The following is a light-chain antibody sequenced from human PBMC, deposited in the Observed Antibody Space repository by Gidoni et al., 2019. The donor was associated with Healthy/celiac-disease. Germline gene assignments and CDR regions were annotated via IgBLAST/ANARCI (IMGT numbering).Light chain of an antibody. J-gene: IGLJ2*01. CDR2: DDR. CDR3: QVWDSSSVV. V-gene: IGLV3-21*03. CDR1: NIGSKR. Sequence: SYVLTQPHSVSVAPGKTARITCGGNNIGSKRVHWYQQTPGQAPVLVVYDDRARPSGIPERFSGSTSGNTATLTIIRVEAGDEADYYCQVWDSSSVVFGVGTKLTVL.